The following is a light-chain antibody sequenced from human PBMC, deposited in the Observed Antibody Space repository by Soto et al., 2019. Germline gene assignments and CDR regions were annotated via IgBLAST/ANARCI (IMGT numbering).Light chain of an antibody. J-gene: IGKJ2*01. CDR1: QSFRSSY. Sequence: IVLTQSPGTLSLSPGERATLSCRASQSFRSSYLAWYQQKPGQAPRLLIYGASSRATGIPDRFSGSGSGTDFTLTISRLEPEDFAVYYCQQYGSSPQTFGQGTKLEIK. V-gene: IGKV3-20*01. CDR2: GAS. CDR3: QQYGSSPQT.